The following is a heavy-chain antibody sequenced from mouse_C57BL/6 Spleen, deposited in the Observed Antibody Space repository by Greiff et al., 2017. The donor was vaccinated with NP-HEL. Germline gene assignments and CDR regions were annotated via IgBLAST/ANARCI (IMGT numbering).Heavy chain of an antibody. J-gene: IGHJ2*01. Sequence: EVQLQESGAELVRPGASVKLSCTASGFNIKDDYMHWVKQRPEQGLEWIGWIDPENGDTEYASKFQGKATITADPSSNTAYLQLSSLTSEDTAVYYCTTGRPFDYWGQGTTLTVSS. CDR2: IDPENGDT. V-gene: IGHV14-4*01. CDR3: TTGRPFDY. CDR1: GFNIKDDY. D-gene: IGHD1-2*01.